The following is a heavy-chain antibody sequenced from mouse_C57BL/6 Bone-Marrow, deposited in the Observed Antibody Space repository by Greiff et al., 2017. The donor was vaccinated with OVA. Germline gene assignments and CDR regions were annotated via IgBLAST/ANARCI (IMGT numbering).Heavy chain of an antibody. CDR1: GYTFTDYN. CDR2: INPNNGGT. D-gene: IGHD2-4*01. V-gene: IGHV1-18*01. J-gene: IGHJ1*03. Sequence: VQLQQSGPELVKPGASVKIPCKASGYTFTDYNMDWVKQSHGKSLEWIGDINPNNGGTIYNQKFKGKATLTVDKSSSTAYMELRSLTSEDTAVYYCARGDDYSYWYFDVWGTGTTVTVSS. CDR3: ARGDDYSYWYFDV.